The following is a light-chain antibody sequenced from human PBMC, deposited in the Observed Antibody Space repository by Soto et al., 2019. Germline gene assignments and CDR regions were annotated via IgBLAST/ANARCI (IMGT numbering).Light chain of an antibody. V-gene: IGKV1-5*03. CDR1: QSISLW. J-gene: IGKJ1*01. CDR3: QHYKDYSWT. CDR2: NTS. Sequence: DIHMTQSPSTLSASVGDRVTITCRASQSISLWVAWYQQKPGRAPNLLIYNTSSLETGVPSRFSSSGSATEFTINIRRLQPDDFATYYCQHYKDYSWTFGQGTKLEVK.